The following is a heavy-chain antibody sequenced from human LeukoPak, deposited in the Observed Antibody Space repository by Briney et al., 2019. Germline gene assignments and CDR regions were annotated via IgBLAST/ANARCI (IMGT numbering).Heavy chain of an antibody. Sequence: SDTLSLTCTVSGGSVSSGSYYWSWIRPPPGHGLQWLGYIYSSGSTNYNPSLKSRVTISVDTSKNQFSLKLSSVTAADTAVYYCAREVTMIVVVTRSYNWFDPWGQGTLVTVSS. CDR2: IYSSGST. D-gene: IGHD3-22*01. CDR3: AREVTMIVVVTRSYNWFDP. V-gene: IGHV4-61*01. CDR1: GGSVSSGSYY. J-gene: IGHJ5*02.